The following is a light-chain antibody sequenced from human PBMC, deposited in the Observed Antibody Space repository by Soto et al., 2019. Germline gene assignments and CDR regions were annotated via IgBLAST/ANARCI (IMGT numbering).Light chain of an antibody. Sequence: EIVLTQSPGTLSLSPGERATLSCRASQSVISNYLAWYQQKPGLAPRLLIYGVSIRATGIPDRFSGSGSGTDFTLTISRLEPEDFAVYYCQQYGSSPRTFGQGTKVDNK. J-gene: IGKJ1*01. V-gene: IGKV3-20*01. CDR1: QSVISNY. CDR3: QQYGSSPRT. CDR2: GVS.